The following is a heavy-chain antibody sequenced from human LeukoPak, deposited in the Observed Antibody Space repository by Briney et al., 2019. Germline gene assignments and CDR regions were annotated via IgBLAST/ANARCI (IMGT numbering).Heavy chain of an antibody. J-gene: IGHJ4*02. D-gene: IGHD3-16*02. Sequence: GGSLEISCKGSGYTFTNYWIGWVRQVPGKGLEWMGIIYPGDSDTRYSPSFQGQVTISADKSISTAYLQWSSLKASDTAMYYCARSDNWVISSSFENWGQGTLVTVSS. V-gene: IGHV5-51*01. CDR2: IYPGDSDT. CDR3: ARSDNWVISSSFEN. CDR1: GYTFTNYW.